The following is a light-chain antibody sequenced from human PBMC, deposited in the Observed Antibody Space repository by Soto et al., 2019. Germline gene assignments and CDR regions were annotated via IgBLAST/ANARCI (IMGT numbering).Light chain of an antibody. J-gene: IGKJ1*01. CDR1: QTISGW. V-gene: IGKV1-5*01. CDR3: QQYETFSGT. Sequence: DIQITQSPSTLSASVVDRVTITCLASQTISGWLAWYQQEPGEAPKLLIYDASALPRGVPSRFSGSGSGTKFTLTIASLQPDDFATYYCQQYETFSGTCGPGTKGDI. CDR2: DAS.